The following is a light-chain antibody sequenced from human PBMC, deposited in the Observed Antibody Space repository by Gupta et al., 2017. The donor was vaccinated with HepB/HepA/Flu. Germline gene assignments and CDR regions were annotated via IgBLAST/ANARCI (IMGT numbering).Light chain of an antibody. J-gene: IGKJ1*01. CDR3: QQYNNWPRT. Sequence: EIVLTQSPPTLSVSPGERATLSCRASQSVSSNLAWYQQKPGQAPRLLIYGASTRATGIPARFSGSGSGTEFTLTISSLQSEDFAVYYCQQYNNWPRTFGHGTKVEIQ. CDR2: GAS. V-gene: IGKV3-15*01. CDR1: QSVSSN.